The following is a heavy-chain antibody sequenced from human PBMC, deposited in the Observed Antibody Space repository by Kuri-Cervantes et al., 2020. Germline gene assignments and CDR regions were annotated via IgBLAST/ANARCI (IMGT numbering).Heavy chain of an antibody. CDR3: ARGESYCGGDCYSTHFDY. CDR1: GGSISSYY. CDR2: IYYSGST. J-gene: IGHJ4*02. V-gene: IGHV4-59*01. D-gene: IGHD2-21*02. Sequence: GSLRLSCTVSGGSISSYYWSWIRQPPGKGLERIGYIYYSGSTNYNPSLKSRVTISVDTSKDQFSLKLSSVTAADTAVYYCARGESYCGGDCYSTHFDYWGQGTLVTVSS.